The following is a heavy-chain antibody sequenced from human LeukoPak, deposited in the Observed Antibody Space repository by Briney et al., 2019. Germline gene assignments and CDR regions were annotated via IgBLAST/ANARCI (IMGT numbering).Heavy chain of an antibody. Sequence: SETLSLTCAVFGGSFSDYSWSWIRQPPGRGLEWIGEISHSGSTNYNPSLKSRVNISVDTSKNQFSLNLRSVTAADTAVYYCARRQHCSGTGCYLGRWFDRWGQGTLVTVSS. CDR2: ISHSGST. CDR3: ARRQHCSGTGCYLGRWFDR. J-gene: IGHJ5*02. V-gene: IGHV4-34*01. D-gene: IGHD2-2*01. CDR1: GGSFSDYS.